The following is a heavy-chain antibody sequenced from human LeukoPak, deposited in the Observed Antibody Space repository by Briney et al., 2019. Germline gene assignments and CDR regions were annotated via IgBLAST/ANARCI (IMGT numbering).Heavy chain of an antibody. J-gene: IGHJ4*02. V-gene: IGHV3-23*01. Sequence: GGSLRLSCAASGFTLSSYAMSWVRQAPGKGLEGVSAISGSGGSTYYADSVKGRFTISRDNSKNTLYLQMNSLRAEDTAVYYCAHGGPGYYFDYWGQGTLVTVSS. D-gene: IGHD2-15*01. CDR3: AHGGPGYYFDY. CDR1: GFTLSSYA. CDR2: ISGSGGST.